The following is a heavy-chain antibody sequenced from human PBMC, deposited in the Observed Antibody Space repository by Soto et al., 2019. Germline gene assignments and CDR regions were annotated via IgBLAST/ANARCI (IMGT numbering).Heavy chain of an antibody. CDR3: AKVPWEIVLMVYEH. V-gene: IGHV3-23*01. CDR1: GFTFSSYA. D-gene: IGHD2-8*01. J-gene: IGHJ4*02. Sequence: GGSLRLSCAATGFTFSSYAMSWVRQAPGKGLEWVSAISGSGGSTYYADSVKGRFTISRDNSKNTLYLQMNSLRAEDTAVYYCAKVPWEIVLMVYEHWGQGTLVTVSS. CDR2: ISGSGGST.